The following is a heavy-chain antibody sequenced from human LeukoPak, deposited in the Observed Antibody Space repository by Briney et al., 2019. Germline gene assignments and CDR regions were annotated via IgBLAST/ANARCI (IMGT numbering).Heavy chain of an antibody. CDR1: GYSFTDYY. CDR3: ARGGLLSSRWFDP. J-gene: IGHJ5*02. CDR2: INPNHGGT. D-gene: IGHD3-10*01. V-gene: IGHV1-2*02. Sequence: ASVKVSCKASGYSFTDYYINWVRQAPGQGLECMGWINPNHGGTHYAQKFQGRVTMTRDTSITTAYMELSSLRSDDTAVYYCARGGLLSSRWFDPWGQGTLVTVSS.